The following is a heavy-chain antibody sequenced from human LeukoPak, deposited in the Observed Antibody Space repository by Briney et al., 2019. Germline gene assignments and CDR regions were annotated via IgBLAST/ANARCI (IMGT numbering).Heavy chain of an antibody. V-gene: IGHV3-15*01. Sequence: GESLRLSCAASGFTFSNAWMSWVRQAPGKGLEWVGRINSKTDGGTKDYAAPVKGRFTISRDDSKNTLYLQMNSLKTEDTAVYYCTTRLRYFDWTIYDFDYWGQGTLVTVSS. CDR1: GFTFSNAW. CDR3: TTRLRYFDWTIYDFDY. CDR2: INSKTDGGTK. J-gene: IGHJ4*02. D-gene: IGHD3-9*01.